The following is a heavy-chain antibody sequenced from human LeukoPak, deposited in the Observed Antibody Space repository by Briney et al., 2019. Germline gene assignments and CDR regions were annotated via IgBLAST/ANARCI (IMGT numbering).Heavy chain of an antibody. D-gene: IGHD5-18*01. CDR1: GFTFSSYE. J-gene: IGHJ4*02. Sequence: PGGSLRLSCAASGFTFSSYEMHWVRQAPGKGLEWISYISSSASTIYYADSVKGRFTISRDNVKNSLYLQMNSLRAEDTAVYYCARVHYNTAMVDIDYWGQGTLVTVSS. CDR3: ARVHYNTAMVDIDY. V-gene: IGHV3-48*03. CDR2: ISSSASTI.